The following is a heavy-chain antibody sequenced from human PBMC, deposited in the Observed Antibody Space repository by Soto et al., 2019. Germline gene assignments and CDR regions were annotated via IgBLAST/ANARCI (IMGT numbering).Heavy chain of an antibody. J-gene: IGHJ6*02. CDR3: ARQTYYYGADV. V-gene: IGHV5-51*01. CDR1: GYRFTNYW. Sequence: GESLKISCKGSGYRFTNYWIGWVRQMPGKGLEWMGVIYPGDSQSRYSPSFQGQVTISADKSISTVYLQWSSLKASDSAIYYCARQTYYYGADVWGQGTTVTVSS. CDR2: IYPGDSQS.